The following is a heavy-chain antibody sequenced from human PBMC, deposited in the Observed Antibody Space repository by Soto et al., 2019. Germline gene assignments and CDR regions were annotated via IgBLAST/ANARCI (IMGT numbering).Heavy chain of an antibody. V-gene: IGHV1-69*02. CDR1: GGTFSSYT. Sequence: QVQLVQSGAEVKKPGSSVKVSCKASGGTFSSYTISWVRQAPEQGLEWMGRIIPILGIANYAQKFQGRVTITADKSTSTAYMELSSLRSEDTAVYYCARGNGLGYYGMDVWGQGTTVTVSS. J-gene: IGHJ6*02. CDR3: ARGNGLGYYGMDV. CDR2: IIPILGIA. D-gene: IGHD1-1*01.